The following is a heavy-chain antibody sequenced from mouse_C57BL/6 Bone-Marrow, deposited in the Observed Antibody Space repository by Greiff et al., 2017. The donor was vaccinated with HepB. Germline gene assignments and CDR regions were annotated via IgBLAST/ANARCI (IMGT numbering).Heavy chain of an antibody. V-gene: IGHV1-81*01. J-gene: IGHJ3*01. CDR1: GYTFTSYG. Sequence: VQLVESGAELARPGASVKLSCKASGYTFTSYGISWVKQRTGQGLEWIGEIYPRSGNTYYNEKFKGKATLTADKSSSTAYMELRSLTSEDSAVYFCARQAYDYVAYWGQGTLVTVSA. CDR3: ARQAYDYVAY. D-gene: IGHD2-4*01. CDR2: IYPRSGNT.